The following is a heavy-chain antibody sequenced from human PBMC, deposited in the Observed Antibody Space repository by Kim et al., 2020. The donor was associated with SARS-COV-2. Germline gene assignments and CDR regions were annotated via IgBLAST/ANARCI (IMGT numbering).Heavy chain of an antibody. Sequence: SETLSLTCTVSGGSISSYYWSWIRQPPGKGLEWIGYIYYSGSTNYNPSLKSRVTISVDTSKNQFSLKLSSVTAADTAVYYCARGNLWFGELSGEDAFDIWGQGTMVTVSS. CDR3: ARGNLWFGELSGEDAFDI. CDR1: GGSISSYY. V-gene: IGHV4-59*01. D-gene: IGHD3-10*01. CDR2: IYYSGST. J-gene: IGHJ3*02.